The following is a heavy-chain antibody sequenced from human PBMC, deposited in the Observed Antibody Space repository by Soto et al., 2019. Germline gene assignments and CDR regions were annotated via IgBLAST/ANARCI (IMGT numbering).Heavy chain of an antibody. Sequence: GGSLRLSCAASGFTFSSYWMSWVRQAPGKGLEWVANIKQDGSEKYYVDSVKGRFTISRDNAKNSLYLQMNSLRAEDTAVYYCARDLVVVPAYYYYGMDVWGQGTTVTVSS. CDR3: ARDLVVVPAYYYYGMDV. D-gene: IGHD2-2*01. CDR1: GFTFSSYW. CDR2: IKQDGSEK. V-gene: IGHV3-7*05. J-gene: IGHJ6*02.